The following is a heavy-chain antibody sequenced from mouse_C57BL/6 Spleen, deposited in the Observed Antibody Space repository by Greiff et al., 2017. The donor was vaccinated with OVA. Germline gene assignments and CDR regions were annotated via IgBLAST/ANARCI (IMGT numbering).Heavy chain of an antibody. CDR3: ARCPYYSNYERYFDV. Sequence: QVQLKESGPELVKPGASVKISCKASGYAFSSSWMNWVKQRPGKGLEWIGRIYPGDGDTNYNGKFKGKATLTADKSSSTAYMQLSSLTSEDSAVYFCARCPYYSNYERYFDVWGTGTTVTVSS. V-gene: IGHV1-82*01. CDR1: GYAFSSSW. D-gene: IGHD2-5*01. CDR2: IYPGDGDT. J-gene: IGHJ1*03.